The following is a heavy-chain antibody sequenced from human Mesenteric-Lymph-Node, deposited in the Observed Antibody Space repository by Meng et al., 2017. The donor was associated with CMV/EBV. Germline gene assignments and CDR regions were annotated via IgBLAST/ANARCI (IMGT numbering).Heavy chain of an antibody. V-gene: IGHV3-23*01. Sequence: GGSLRLSCAASGFSFSYYGMHWVRQAPGKGLEWVSTISGSGGSTNYADSVKGRFTISRDNFKNTLYLQMNNLRAEDTAIYYCAPPRAGTLPYSSFIDYWGQGTLVTVSS. CDR1: GFSFSYYG. J-gene: IGHJ4*02. CDR3: APPRAGTLPYSSFIDY. D-gene: IGHD6-6*01. CDR2: ISGSGGST.